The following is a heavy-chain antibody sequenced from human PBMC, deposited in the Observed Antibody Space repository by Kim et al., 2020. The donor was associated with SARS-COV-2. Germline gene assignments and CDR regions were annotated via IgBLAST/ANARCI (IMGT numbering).Heavy chain of an antibody. Sequence: KGRFTISRDNAKNSLYLQMNSLRAEDTAVYYCAREVVPAAWGYYYYGMDVWGQGTTVTVSS. J-gene: IGHJ6*02. V-gene: IGHV3-11*05. D-gene: IGHD2-2*01. CDR3: AREVVPAAWGYYYYGMDV.